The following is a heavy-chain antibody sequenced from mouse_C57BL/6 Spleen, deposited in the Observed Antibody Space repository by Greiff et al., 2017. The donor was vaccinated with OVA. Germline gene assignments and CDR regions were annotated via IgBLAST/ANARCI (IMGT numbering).Heavy chain of an antibody. CDR2: ISGGGGNT. CDR1: GFTFSSYT. CDR3: ARHGAGYFDY. V-gene: IGHV5-9*01. J-gene: IGHJ2*01. Sequence: DVQLVESGGGLVKPGGSLKLSCAASGFTFSSYTMSWVRQTPEKRLEWVATISGGGGNTYYPDSVKGRFTISRDNAKNTLYLQMSSLRSEDTALYYCARHGAGYFDYWGQGTTLTVSS.